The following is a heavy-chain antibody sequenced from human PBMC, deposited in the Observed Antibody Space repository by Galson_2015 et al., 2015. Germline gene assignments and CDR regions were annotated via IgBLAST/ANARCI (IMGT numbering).Heavy chain of an antibody. CDR3: ARDGNYYGSGRPYYYYGMDV. J-gene: IGHJ6*02. CDR2: ISYDGSNK. D-gene: IGHD3-10*01. V-gene: IGHV3-30-3*01. CDR1: GFTFSIYT. Sequence: SLRLSCAASGFTFSIYTIHWVRQAPGKGLEWVAVISYDGSNKYYADSVKGRFTVSRDNSKNTLYLQMNSLRVEDTAVYYCARDGNYYGSGRPYYYYGMDVWGQGTTVTVSS.